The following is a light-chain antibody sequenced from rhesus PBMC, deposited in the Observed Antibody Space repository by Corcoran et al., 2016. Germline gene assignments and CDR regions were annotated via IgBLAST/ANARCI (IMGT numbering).Light chain of an antibody. CDR2: EAS. CDR1: QGITND. J-gene: IGKJ1*01. V-gene: IGKV1-33*02. CDR3: QHYYSNPRT. Sequence: DIQMTQSPSSLSASVGDRVTITCRASQGITNDLAWYQQKQGETPKLLIYEASSLQSGIPSRFSGSGSGTDFTLTISSLQSEDFATYYCQHYYSNPRTFGQGTKVEIK.